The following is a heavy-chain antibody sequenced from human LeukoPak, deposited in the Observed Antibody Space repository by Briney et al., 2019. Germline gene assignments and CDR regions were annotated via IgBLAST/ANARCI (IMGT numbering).Heavy chain of an antibody. CDR1: GFTFDDYA. V-gene: IGHV3-9*01. CDR2: ISWNSGSI. CDR3: ARETNWNGWVDP. D-gene: IGHD1-20*01. J-gene: IGHJ5*02. Sequence: PGGSLRLSCAASGFTFDDYAMHWVRQAPGKGLEWVSGISWNSGSIGYADSVKGRFTISRDNAKNSLYLQMNSLRAEDTALYYCARETNWNGWVDPWGQGTLVTVSS.